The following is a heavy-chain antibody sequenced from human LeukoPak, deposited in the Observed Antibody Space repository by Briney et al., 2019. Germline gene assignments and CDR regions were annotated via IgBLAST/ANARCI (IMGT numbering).Heavy chain of an antibody. CDR2: IYYSGSS. Sequence: SETLSLTCTVSGASISSSSYCWGWIRQPPGKGLEGIGSIYYSGSSYYNASLKSRVTISVDTSKNQFSLKLSSVTAADTAVYYCARVSVTKTLFDYWGQGTLVTVSS. CDR3: ARVSVTKTLFDY. CDR1: GASISSSSYC. J-gene: IGHJ4*02. V-gene: IGHV4-39*07. D-gene: IGHD2-2*01.